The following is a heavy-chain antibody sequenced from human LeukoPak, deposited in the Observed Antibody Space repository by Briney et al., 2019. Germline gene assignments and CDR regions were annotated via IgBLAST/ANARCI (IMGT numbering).Heavy chain of an antibody. CDR2: ISSSRTT. J-gene: IGHJ4*02. CDR3: TRVSAADYGDYPFDY. Sequence: GGSLRLSCAASGFPFSSYSMNWVRQAPGEGLEWVSYISSSRTTSYADSVKGRFTISRDNAKNSLYLQMNSLKTEDTAVYYCTRVSAADYGDYPFDYWGQGTLVTVSS. D-gene: IGHD4-17*01. V-gene: IGHV3-48*01. CDR1: GFPFSSYS.